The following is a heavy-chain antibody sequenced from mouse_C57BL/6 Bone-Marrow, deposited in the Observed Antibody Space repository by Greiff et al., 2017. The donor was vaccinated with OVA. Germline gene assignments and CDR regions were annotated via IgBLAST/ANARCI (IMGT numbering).Heavy chain of an antibody. V-gene: IGHV7-3*01. Sequence: EVKLVESGGGLVQPGGSLSLSCAASGFTFTDYYMSWVRQPPGKALEWLGFIRNKANGYTTEYSASVKGRFTISRDNSQSILYLQMNALRAEDSATYDCARFAYYSNFDYWGQGTTLTVSS. J-gene: IGHJ2*01. CDR1: GFTFTDYY. CDR2: IRNKANGYTT. CDR3: ARFAYYSNFDY. D-gene: IGHD2-5*01.